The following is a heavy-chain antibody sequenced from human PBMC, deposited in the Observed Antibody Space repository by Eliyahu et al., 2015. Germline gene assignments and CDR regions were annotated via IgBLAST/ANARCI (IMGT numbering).Heavy chain of an antibody. D-gene: IGHD3-3*01. CDR1: GFTFSSYW. CDR2: IKQDGREK. Sequence: EVQLVESGGGLVQPGGSLRLSCAASGFTFSSYWMGWVRRAPGKGLEWVANIKQDGREKYYVDSVKGRFTISRDNAKNSLYLQMNSLRAEDTAVYYCARRITIFGVVITGWGAFDIWGQGTMVTVSS. V-gene: IGHV3-7*04. J-gene: IGHJ3*02. CDR3: ARRITIFGVVITGWGAFDI.